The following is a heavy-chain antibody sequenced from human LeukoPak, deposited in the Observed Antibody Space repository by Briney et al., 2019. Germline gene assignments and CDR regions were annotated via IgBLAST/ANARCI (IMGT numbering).Heavy chain of an antibody. CDR3: ARGRPHGNDY. V-gene: IGHV3-7*03. CDR2: IKQDGSEK. CDR1: GFTLSSYW. D-gene: IGHD4-23*01. J-gene: IGHJ4*02. Sequence: GGSLRLSCAASGFTLSSYWMSWVRQAPGKGLEWVANIKQDGSEKYYVDSVKGRFTISRDNAKNSLYLQMNSLRAEDTAVYYCARGRPHGNDYWGQGTLVTVSS.